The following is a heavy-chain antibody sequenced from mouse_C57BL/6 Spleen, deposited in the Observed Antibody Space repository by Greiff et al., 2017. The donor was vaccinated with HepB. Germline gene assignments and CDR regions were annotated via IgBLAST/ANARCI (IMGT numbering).Heavy chain of an antibody. V-gene: IGHV1-42*01. Sequence: EVQLQQSGPELVKPGASVKISCKASGYSFTGYYMNWVKQSPEKSLEWIGEINPSTGGTTYNQKFKAKATLTVDKSSSTAYMQRKSLTSEDSAVYYCARRPRGYGNNWYFDVWGTGTTVTVSS. CDR2: INPSTGGT. CDR3: ARRPRGYGNNWYFDV. CDR1: GYSFTGYY. J-gene: IGHJ1*03. D-gene: IGHD2-10*02.